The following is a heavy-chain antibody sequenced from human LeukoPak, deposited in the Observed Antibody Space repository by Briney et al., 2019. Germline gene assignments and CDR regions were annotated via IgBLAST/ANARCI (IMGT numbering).Heavy chain of an antibody. J-gene: IGHJ4*02. CDR1: GGSISSSSYY. Sequence: PSETLSLTCSVSGGSISSSSYYWGWIPPPPGKGLKWIGSIYYSGSTYYNPSLKSRVTISVDTSKNQFSLKLSSVTAADTAVYYCARHGFRGYYDSSGSDYWGQGTLVTVSS. V-gene: IGHV4-39*01. CDR2: IYYSGST. CDR3: ARHGFRGYYDSSGSDY. D-gene: IGHD3-22*01.